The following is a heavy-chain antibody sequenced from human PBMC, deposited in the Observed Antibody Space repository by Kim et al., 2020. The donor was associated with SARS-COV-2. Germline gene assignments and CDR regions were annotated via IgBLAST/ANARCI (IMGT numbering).Heavy chain of an antibody. D-gene: IGHD3-16*01. CDR3: SGGGYGGVPGKDV. V-gene: IGHV4-39*01. J-gene: IGHJ6*02. Sequence: YHPSLKRRVTISVDTSKNQFSLKLSSVTAADTAVYYCSGGGYGGVPGKDVWGQGTTVTVSS.